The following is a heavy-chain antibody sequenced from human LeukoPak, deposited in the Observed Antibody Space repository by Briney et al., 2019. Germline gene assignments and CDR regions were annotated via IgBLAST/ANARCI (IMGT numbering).Heavy chain of an antibody. CDR2: IIPIFGTA. J-gene: IGHJ4*02. V-gene: IGHV1-69*05. D-gene: IGHD1-26*01. Sequence: SVKVSCKASGYTFTGYYMHWVRQAPGQGLEWMGGIIPIFGTANYAQKFQGRVTITTDESTSTAYMELSSLRSEDTAVYYCARGGIVGASTFDYWGQGTLVTVSS. CDR3: ARGGIVGASTFDY. CDR1: GYTFTGYY.